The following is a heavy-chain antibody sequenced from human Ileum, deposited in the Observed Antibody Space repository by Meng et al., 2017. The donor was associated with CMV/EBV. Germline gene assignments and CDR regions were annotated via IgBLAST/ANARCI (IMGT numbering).Heavy chain of an antibody. J-gene: IGHJ4*02. CDR1: GFTFRTYA. Sequence: EWQLLGSGGHLVQPGGSRTLSGVASGFTFRTYARTWVRQAPGKGLEWVSTSGTGADTYYADSVKGRFTISRDSSKNTLYLQMHSLRAEDTAIYYCVPYSPPLRYFEYWGPGTLVTVSS. V-gene: IGHV3-23*01. CDR2: SGTGADT. CDR3: VPYSPPLRYFEY. D-gene: IGHD4-17*01.